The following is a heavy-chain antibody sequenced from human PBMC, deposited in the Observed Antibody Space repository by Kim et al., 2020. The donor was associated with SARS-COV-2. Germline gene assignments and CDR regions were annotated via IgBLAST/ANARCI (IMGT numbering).Heavy chain of an antibody. CDR1: GFTFSSYS. CDR3: ARDLNQLLWFGEFYYGMDV. CDR2: ISSSSSTI. V-gene: IGHV3-48*02. D-gene: IGHD3-10*01. J-gene: IGHJ6*02. Sequence: GGSLRLSCAASGFTFSSYSMNWVRQAPGKGLEWVSYISSSSSTIYYADSVKGRFTISRDNAKNSLYLQMNSLRDEDTAVYYCARDLNQLLWFGEFYYGMDVWGQGTTVTVSS.